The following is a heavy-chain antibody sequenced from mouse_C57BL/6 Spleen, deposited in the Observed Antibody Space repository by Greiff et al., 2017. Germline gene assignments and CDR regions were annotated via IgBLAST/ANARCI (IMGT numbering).Heavy chain of an antibody. Sequence: QVQLQQPGAELVMPGASVKLSCKASGYTFTSYWMHWVKQRPGQGLEWIGEIDPSDSYTNYNQKFKGKSPLTVDKSSSTAYMQLSSLTSEDSAVYYCARASYSNWDYWGQGTTLTVSS. V-gene: IGHV1-69*01. CDR2: IDPSDSYT. CDR1: GYTFTSYW. CDR3: ARASYSNWDY. D-gene: IGHD2-5*01. J-gene: IGHJ2*01.